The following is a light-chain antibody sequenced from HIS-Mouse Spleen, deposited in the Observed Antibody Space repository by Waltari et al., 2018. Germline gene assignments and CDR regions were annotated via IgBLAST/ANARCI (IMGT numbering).Light chain of an antibody. CDR2: EVS. Sequence: QSALTQPASVSGSPGQSITISCTGTSSDVGGYNYVSWYQQDPGKAPKLMIYEVSNRASGVSNRFSGSKSGNTASLTISGLQAEDEADYYCSSYTSSSTWVFGGGTKLTVL. CDR3: SSYTSSSTWV. J-gene: IGLJ3*02. CDR1: SSDVGGYNY. V-gene: IGLV2-14*01.